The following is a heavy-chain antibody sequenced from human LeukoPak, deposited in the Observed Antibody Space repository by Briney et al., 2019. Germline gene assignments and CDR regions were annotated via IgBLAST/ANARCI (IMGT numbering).Heavy chain of an antibody. D-gene: IGHD3-10*01. CDR2: IYTSGIT. CDR3: AREYGSGSYRYFDY. CDR1: GGSISSYY. J-gene: IGHJ4*02. Sequence: SETLSLTCTVSGGSISSYYWSWIRQPAGQGLEWIGRIYTSGITNYNPSLKSRVTMSVDTSKNQFSLKLSSVTAADTAVYYCAREYGSGSYRYFDYWGQGTLVTVSS. V-gene: IGHV4-4*07.